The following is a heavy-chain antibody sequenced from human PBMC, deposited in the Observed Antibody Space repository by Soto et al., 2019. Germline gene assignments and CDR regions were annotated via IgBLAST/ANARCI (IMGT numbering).Heavy chain of an antibody. CDR1: GGSISSGGYY. V-gene: IGHV4-31*03. CDR3: ARWGLSSSWYYFDY. Sequence: SETLSLTCTVSGGSISSGGYYWSWIRQHPGKGLEWIGYIYYSGSTYYNPSLKSRVTISVDTSKNQFSLKLSSVTAADTAVYYCARWGLSSSWYYFDYWGQGTLVTVSS. J-gene: IGHJ4*02. D-gene: IGHD6-13*01. CDR2: IYYSGST.